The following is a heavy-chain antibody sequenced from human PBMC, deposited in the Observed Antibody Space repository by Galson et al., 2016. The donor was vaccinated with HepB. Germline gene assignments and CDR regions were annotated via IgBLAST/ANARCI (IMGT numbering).Heavy chain of an antibody. J-gene: IGHJ4*02. CDR3: AKNDILTGYSAFDY. D-gene: IGHD3-9*01. CDR1: GFTFSSYT. V-gene: IGHV3-21*01. Sequence: SLRLSCAASGFTFSSYTMNWVRQAPGKGLEWVSSISSGNQYIYYSDSVRGRFTISRDNSKNTLYLQMNSLRAEDTAVYYCAKNDILTGYSAFDYWGQGTLVTVSS. CDR2: ISSGNQYI.